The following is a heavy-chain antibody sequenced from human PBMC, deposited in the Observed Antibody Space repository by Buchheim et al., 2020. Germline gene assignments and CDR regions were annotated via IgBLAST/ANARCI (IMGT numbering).Heavy chain of an antibody. J-gene: IGHJ6*02. D-gene: IGHD4-11*01. CDR3: VRASSTVRAYYYGMDV. CDR2: IKQDGSEK. Sequence: EVQLVESGGVLVQPGGSLRRSCAASGFMFSTYWMSWVRQAPGKGLEWVANIKQDGSEKNYVDSVEGRFTISRDNVQNYLDLQMNSLRVEDTGVYFCVRASSTVRAYYYGMDVWGQGTT. V-gene: IGHV3-7*04. CDR1: GFMFSTYW.